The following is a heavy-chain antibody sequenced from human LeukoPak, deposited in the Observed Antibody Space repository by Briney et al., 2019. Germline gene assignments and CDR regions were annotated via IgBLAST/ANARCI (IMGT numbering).Heavy chain of an antibody. V-gene: IGHV3-21*06. D-gene: IGHD6-19*01. CDR3: ARDNSGWSRDY. CDR1: GFILRSYS. J-gene: IGHJ4*02. CDR2: IKWGSKHI. Sequence: GRSLRPSCAASGFILRSYSMSWVRQAPGKGLESLSSIKWGSKHIYYADAVQGRFTISRDNAKNSLYLQMNSLRAEDTAIYYCARDNSGWSRDYWGQGTLVTVSS.